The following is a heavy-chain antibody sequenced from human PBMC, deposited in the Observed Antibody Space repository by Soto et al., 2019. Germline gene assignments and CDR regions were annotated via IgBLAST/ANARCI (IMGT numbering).Heavy chain of an antibody. J-gene: IGHJ6*02. CDR3: ARENNYYDSSGYPSDGMDV. D-gene: IGHD3-22*01. CDR1: GGSISSYY. CDR2: IYYSGST. V-gene: IGHV4-59*01. Sequence: SETLSLTCTVSGGSISSYYWSWIRQPPGKGLEWIGYIYYSGSTNYNPSLKSRVTISVDTSKNQFSLKLSSVTAADTAVYYCARENNYYDSSGYPSDGMDVWGQGTTVTVSS.